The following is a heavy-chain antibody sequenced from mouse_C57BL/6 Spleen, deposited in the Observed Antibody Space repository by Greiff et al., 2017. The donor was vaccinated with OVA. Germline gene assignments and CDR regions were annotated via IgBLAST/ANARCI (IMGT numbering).Heavy chain of an antibody. Sequence: EVNVVESGEGLVKPGGSLKLSCAASGFTFSSYAMSWVRQTPEKRLEWVAYISSGGDYIYYADTVKGRFTISRDNARNTLYLQMSSLKSEDTAMYYCTRDRNSGYFDYWGQGTTLTVSS. CDR2: ISSGGDYI. J-gene: IGHJ2*01. D-gene: IGHD3-1*01. V-gene: IGHV5-9-1*02. CDR3: TRDRNSGYFDY. CDR1: GFTFSSYA.